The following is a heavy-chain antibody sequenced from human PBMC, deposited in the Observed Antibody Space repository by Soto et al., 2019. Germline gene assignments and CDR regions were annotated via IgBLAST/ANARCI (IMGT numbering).Heavy chain of an antibody. CDR2: ISGSGGST. V-gene: IGHV3-23*01. J-gene: IGHJ5*02. Sequence: PGGSLRLSCAASGFTFSSYAMSWVRQAPGKGLEWVSAISGSGGSTYYADSVKGRFTISRDNSKNTLYLQMNSLRAEDTAVYYCAKDPGPPDIVAPDPWGQGTLVTAPQ. CDR3: AKDPGPPDIVAPDP. D-gene: IGHD2-15*01. CDR1: GFTFSSYA.